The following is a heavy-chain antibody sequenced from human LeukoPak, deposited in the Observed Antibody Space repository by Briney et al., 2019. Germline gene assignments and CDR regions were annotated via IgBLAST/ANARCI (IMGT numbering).Heavy chain of an antibody. CDR1: GGSISSYY. J-gene: IGHJ4*02. V-gene: IGHV4-59*01. CDR2: IHYSWST. D-gene: IGHD3-16*02. CDR3: ARGFGELSH. Sequence: PSATLSLTCTVSGGSISSYYWSWLRQPPGKGQEWIGYIHYSWSTNYNPSLKSRVTISVDTSKNQFSLKLSSVTAADTAVYYCARGFGELSHWGQGTLVTVSS.